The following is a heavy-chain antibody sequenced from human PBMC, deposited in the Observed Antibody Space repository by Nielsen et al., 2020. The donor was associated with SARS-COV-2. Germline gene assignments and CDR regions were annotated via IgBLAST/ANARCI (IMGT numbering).Heavy chain of an antibody. Sequence: GESLKISCAASGFIFSDYAMAWVRQAPGKGLEWVSVIKTSGGTTYYADSVKGRCTISRDNSKDTLHLHMGSLRAEDTALYYCAKQFAKSDFDYVYDFWGQGIQVTVS. CDR1: GFIFSDYA. J-gene: IGHJ4*02. CDR2: IKTSGGTT. CDR3: AKQFAKSDFDYVYDF. D-gene: IGHD5-12*01. V-gene: IGHV3-23*01.